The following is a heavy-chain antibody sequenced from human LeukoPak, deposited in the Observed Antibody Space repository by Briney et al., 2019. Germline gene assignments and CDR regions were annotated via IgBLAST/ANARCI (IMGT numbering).Heavy chain of an antibody. CDR1: GYTFTSYY. CDR2: IKPSGGSK. V-gene: IGHV1-46*04. CDR3: AKAVDTAMVRGAFDI. J-gene: IGHJ3*02. Sequence: GSVKVSCKASGYTFTSYYMHWVRQAPGQGLEGMGIIKPSGGSKIYAKKLQGRVTMTRDTTTSKVYMEVRSLRAEDTAVYYCAKAVDTAMVRGAFDIWGQGTMVTVSS. D-gene: IGHD5-18*01.